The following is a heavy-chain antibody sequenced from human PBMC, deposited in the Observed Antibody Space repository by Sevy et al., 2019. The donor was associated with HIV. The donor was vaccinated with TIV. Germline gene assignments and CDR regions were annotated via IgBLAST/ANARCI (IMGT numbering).Heavy chain of an antibody. CDR1: GYTFTGYY. CDR3: ARGWSSSWSLDY. V-gene: IGHV1-2*02. Sequence: ASVKVSCKASGYTFTGYYMHWVRQAPGQGLEWMGWINPNSGGTNYAQKFQGRVTMTRDTSISTAYMELSRLRSDDTAVYYCARGWSSSWSLDYWGQRTLVTVSS. J-gene: IGHJ4*02. D-gene: IGHD6-13*01. CDR2: INPNSGGT.